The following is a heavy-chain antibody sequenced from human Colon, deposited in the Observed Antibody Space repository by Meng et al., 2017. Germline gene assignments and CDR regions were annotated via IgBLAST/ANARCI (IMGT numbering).Heavy chain of an antibody. J-gene: IGHJ4*02. CDR3: ARGGVGYGDVVDY. V-gene: IGHV3-23*01. Sequence: GESLKISCAASGLTFSSRVMSWVRQAPGKGLEWLSAITDSGVGTFYADSVKGRFTISRDNSKNTLYLQMSSLRAEDTAVYYCARGGVGYGDVVDYWGQGTLVTVSS. CDR2: ITDSGVGT. D-gene: IGHD4-17*01. CDR1: GLTFSSRV.